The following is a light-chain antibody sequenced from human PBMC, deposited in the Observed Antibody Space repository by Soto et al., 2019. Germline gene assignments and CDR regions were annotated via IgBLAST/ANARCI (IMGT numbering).Light chain of an antibody. Sequence: DIQTTQSPSSLSASAGDRVTITCRASQSVSSNLNWYQQKPGKAPKLLIYAASSLQSGVPSRFSGSGSGTDFTLTISSLQPEDFATYYCQQSYSTPLTFGPGTKVDIK. J-gene: IGKJ3*01. CDR3: QQSYSTPLT. CDR1: QSVSSN. CDR2: AAS. V-gene: IGKV1-39*01.